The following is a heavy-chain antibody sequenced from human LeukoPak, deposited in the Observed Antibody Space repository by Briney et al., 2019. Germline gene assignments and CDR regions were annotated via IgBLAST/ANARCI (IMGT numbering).Heavy chain of an antibody. D-gene: IGHD6-19*01. CDR3: SRDYSDGWYVLW. CDR2: IKQDGSEK. J-gene: IGHJ4*02. Sequence: PGGSLRLSCSVSGLSFGDYALSWVRQAPGKGLEWVANIKQDGSEKNYVDSVKGRFTISRDNAKKSLYLQMNSLRAEDTAVYYCSRDYSDGWYVLWWGQGTLVTVSS. V-gene: IGHV3-7*01. CDR1: GLSFGDYA.